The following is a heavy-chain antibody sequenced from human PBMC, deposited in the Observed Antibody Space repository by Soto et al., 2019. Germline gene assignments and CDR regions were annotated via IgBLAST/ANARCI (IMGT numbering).Heavy chain of an antibody. CDR1: GGSISSYY. V-gene: IGHV4-59*01. J-gene: IGHJ6*02. D-gene: IGHD3-3*01. CDR3: ARDGGRMDV. CDR2: IYYSGST. Sequence: SETLSLTCTASGGSISSYYWSWIRQPPGKGLEWIGYIYYSGSTNYNPSLKSRVTISVDTSKNQFSLKLSSVTAADTAVYYCARDGGRMDVWGQGTTVTVSS.